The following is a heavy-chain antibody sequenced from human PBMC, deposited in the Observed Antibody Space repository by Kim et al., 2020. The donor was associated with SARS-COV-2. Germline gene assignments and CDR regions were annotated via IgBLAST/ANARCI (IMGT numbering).Heavy chain of an antibody. V-gene: IGHV3-30*03. CDR3: VLQRTPTRSYADDPRFYF. Sequence: GGSLRLSCAASGFSFSSYGMHWVRQAPGKGLEWVAFISYDGSIKSYTDSVRGRFTISRDNSKNTLYLQMNSLRLEDTAVYYCVLQRTPTRSYADDPRFYFWGQETLVTVSS. J-gene: IGHJ4*02. CDR1: GFSFSSYG. CDR2: ISYDGSIK. D-gene: IGHD4-17*01.